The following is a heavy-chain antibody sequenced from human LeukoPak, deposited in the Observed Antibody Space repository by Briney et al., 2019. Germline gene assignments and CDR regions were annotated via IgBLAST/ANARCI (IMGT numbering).Heavy chain of an antibody. Sequence: PGGSLRLSCAAPGFTFSTYALTWVRQAPGEGLEWVSTIGGSGGVTYYADSAKGRFTISRDNSKNTLYLKMNSLRAEDTAVYYCAKDGRGGDCTSASCTNWFGPWGQGTLVTVSS. D-gene: IGHD2-2*01. CDR2: IGGSGGVT. CDR3: AKDGRGGDCTSASCTNWFGP. J-gene: IGHJ5*02. V-gene: IGHV3-23*01. CDR1: GFTFSTYA.